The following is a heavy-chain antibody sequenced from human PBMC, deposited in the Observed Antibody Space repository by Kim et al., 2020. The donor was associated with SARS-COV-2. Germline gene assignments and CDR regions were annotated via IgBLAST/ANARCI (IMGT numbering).Heavy chain of an antibody. CDR3: AREGAWESGRGFDY. Sequence: GGSLRLSCAASGFTFSSYGMHWVRQAPGKGLEWVAVIWYDGSNKYYADSVKGRFTISRDNSKNTLYLQMNSLRAEDTAVYYCAREGAWESGRGFDYWGQGTPVTVSS. V-gene: IGHV3-33*01. CDR2: IWYDGSNK. J-gene: IGHJ4*02. CDR1: GFTFSSYG. D-gene: IGHD1-26*01.